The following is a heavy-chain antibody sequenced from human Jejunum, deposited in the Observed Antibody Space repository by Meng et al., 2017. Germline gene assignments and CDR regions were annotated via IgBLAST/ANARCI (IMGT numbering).Heavy chain of an antibody. Sequence: QVRLQGSGPGLVRPSETLSLTCTVSGGSVSSGFYYWSWIRQPPGKGLEWIGYISDSGTTNYNPSLKSRVTMSVDTSKNHFSLKLTSVTAADTAVYFCARDSETYPTYFDYWGQGTLVTVFS. V-gene: IGHV4-61*03. CDR2: ISDSGTT. CDR3: ARDSETYPTYFDY. D-gene: IGHD5-24*01. J-gene: IGHJ4*02. CDR1: GGSVSSGFYY.